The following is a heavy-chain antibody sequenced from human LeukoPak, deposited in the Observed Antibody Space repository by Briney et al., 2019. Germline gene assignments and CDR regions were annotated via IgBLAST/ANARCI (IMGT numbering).Heavy chain of an antibody. D-gene: IGHD3-9*01. CDR1: GFTFSNYA. CDR3: SKWGDYDVLTGYYDPDF. J-gene: IGHJ4*02. Sequence: GGSLRLSCAASGFTFSNYAMSWVRQAPGKGLEWVSAIVGSGGSTYYADSVKGRFTISRDNSKNTLFLQMNSLRVEDTALYYCSKWGDYDVLTGYYDPDFWGQGTLVTASS. CDR2: IVGSGGST. V-gene: IGHV3-23*01.